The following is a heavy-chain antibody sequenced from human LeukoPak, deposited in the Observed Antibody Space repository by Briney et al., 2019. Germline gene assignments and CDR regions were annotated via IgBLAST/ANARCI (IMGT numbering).Heavy chain of an antibody. CDR2: LSNDGSNK. Sequence: PGGSLRLSCADSGFTFSSYAMHWVRQAPGKGLEWVTALSNDGSNKYYADSVKGRFTISRDNSKNTLYLQMDSLRAEDTAVYYCASSTMIRGATLYWGQGTLVTVSS. D-gene: IGHD3-10*01. CDR1: GFTFSSYA. J-gene: IGHJ4*02. CDR3: ASSTMIRGATLY. V-gene: IGHV3-30-3*01.